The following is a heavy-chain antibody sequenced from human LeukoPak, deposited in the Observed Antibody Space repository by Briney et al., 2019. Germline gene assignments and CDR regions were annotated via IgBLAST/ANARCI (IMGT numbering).Heavy chain of an antibody. V-gene: IGHV3-11*06. CDR2: IGSSSSYT. Sequence: GGSLRLSCAASGFTFSDYYMSWMRQAPGKGLEEVSYIGSSSSYTNYADSVKGRFTISRDNAKNSLYLQMYSLRAEDTAVYYCARGPQNYGSGNWFDPWGQGTLVTVSS. J-gene: IGHJ5*02. CDR3: ARGPQNYGSGNWFDP. CDR1: GFTFSDYY. D-gene: IGHD3-10*01.